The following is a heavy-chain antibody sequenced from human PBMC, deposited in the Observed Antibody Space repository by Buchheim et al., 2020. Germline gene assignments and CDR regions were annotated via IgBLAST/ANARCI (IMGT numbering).Heavy chain of an antibody. Sequence: EVQLVQSGPEVKKSGESLKISCKASGYTFNNYWVAWVRHMPGKGLEWMGIIFPGDSKTRYSPSFEGQVTVSVAKSISTAFLQWRSLNASDTAMYYCARVRGIAVAGIFDYWGQGTL. V-gene: IGHV5-51*01. CDR1: GYTFNNYW. D-gene: IGHD6-19*01. CDR2: IFPGDSKT. CDR3: ARVRGIAVAGIFDY. J-gene: IGHJ4*01.